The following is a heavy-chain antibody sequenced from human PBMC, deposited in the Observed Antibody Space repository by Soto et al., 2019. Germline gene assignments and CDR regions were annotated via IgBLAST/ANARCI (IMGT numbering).Heavy chain of an antibody. CDR1: EFMFIDHA. D-gene: IGHD4-17*01. J-gene: IGHJ4*02. V-gene: IGHV3-23*01. CDR2: ISASGVST. CDR3: AKVPLRPYYFDY. Sequence: RSLRLCCGAAEFMFIDHAMRWVSQDPGEGLQWVAGISASGVSTYYADSVKGRFIISRDNSKNTLFLQMNSLRAEDTAIYYCAKVPLRPYYFDYWVLGTLVTGSS.